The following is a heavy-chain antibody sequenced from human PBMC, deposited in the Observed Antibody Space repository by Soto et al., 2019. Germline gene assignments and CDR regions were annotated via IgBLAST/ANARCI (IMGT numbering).Heavy chain of an antibody. CDR3: ASTGSSGYYYFLGY. V-gene: IGHV4-31*03. J-gene: IGHJ4*02. D-gene: IGHD3-22*01. Sequence: QVQLQESGPGLVKPSQTLSLTCTVSGGSISSGGYYWSWIRQHPGKGLEWIGYIYYSGSNYYNPSLNSRVTISVDTSKNQFSMKLSSVTAADTAVYYSASTGSSGYYYFLGYWGQGTLVTVSS. CDR1: GGSISSGGYY. CDR2: IYYSGSN.